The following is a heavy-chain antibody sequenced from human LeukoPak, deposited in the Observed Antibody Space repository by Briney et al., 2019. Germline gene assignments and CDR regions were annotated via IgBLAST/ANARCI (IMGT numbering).Heavy chain of an antibody. D-gene: IGHD2-8*01. CDR2: IYYSGST. CDR1: SGSISSVDYY. V-gene: IGHV4-30-4*01. J-gene: IGHJ3*02. Sequence: TSVTLSLTCTVSSGSISSVDYYWRWICQAPGKVLEWIGYIYYSGSTYNNPSLNSRVIISVETSNNQFSLKLSSVTDADTAVYYCARGVCHSQAFDIWGQGTMVAVSS. CDR3: ARGVCHSQAFDI.